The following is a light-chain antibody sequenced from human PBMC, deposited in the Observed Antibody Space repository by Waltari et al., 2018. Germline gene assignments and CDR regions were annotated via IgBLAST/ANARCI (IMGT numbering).Light chain of an antibody. CDR2: WAS. CDR1: QTVLYSPNNKNY. V-gene: IGKV4-1*01. Sequence: DIVMTQSPDSLASSLGARATINCKSSQTVLYSPNNKNYLAWYQQKPGQSPKLLIYWASTRESGVPDRFRGSGSGTDFTLTISSLQAEDVAVYYCQQYYSTLTFGGGTKVEIK. CDR3: QQYYSTLT. J-gene: IGKJ4*01.